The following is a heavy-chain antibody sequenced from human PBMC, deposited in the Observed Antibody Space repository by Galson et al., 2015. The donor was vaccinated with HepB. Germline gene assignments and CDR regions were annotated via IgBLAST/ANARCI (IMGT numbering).Heavy chain of an antibody. CDR3: TKDAGDSSSLFDY. J-gene: IGHJ4*02. D-gene: IGHD6-6*01. V-gene: IGHV3-23*01. Sequence: SLRLSCAASGSPFSSNGMSWVRQPPGKGLEWVSSINDNGGRTHYRDSVKGRFTVSRDNSRNTLFLQLTSLRAEDTAVYYCTKDAGDSSSLFDYWGPGTLVTVSS. CDR2: INDNGGRT. CDR1: GSPFSSNG.